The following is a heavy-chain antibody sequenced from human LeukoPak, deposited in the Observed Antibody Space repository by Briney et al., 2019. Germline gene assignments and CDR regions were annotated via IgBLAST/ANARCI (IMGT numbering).Heavy chain of an antibody. V-gene: IGHV3-48*04. CDR3: ARQYWYFDL. Sequence: QPGGSLRLSCAASGFTFTTYWMSWVRQAPGKGLEWVSYISSSGSTIYYADSVKGRFTISRDNAKNSLYLQMNSLRAEDTAVYYCARQYWYFDLWGRGTLVTVSS. CDR2: ISSSGSTI. CDR1: GFTFTTYW. J-gene: IGHJ2*01.